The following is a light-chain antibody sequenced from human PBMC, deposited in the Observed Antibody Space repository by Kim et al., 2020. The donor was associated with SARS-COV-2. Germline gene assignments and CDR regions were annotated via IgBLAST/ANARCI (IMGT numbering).Light chain of an antibody. J-gene: IGLJ3*02. CDR2: RND. Sequence: QSVLTQPPSASGTPGQRITMSCSGSGSNIGSNAVYWYQQLPGTAPKLLIFRNDQRPSGVPERFSGSKSGTSASLAISGLRSVDEADYYCGTWDDSLSGVVFGGGTQLTVL. V-gene: IGLV1-47*01. CDR1: GSNIGSNA. CDR3: GTWDDSLSGVV.